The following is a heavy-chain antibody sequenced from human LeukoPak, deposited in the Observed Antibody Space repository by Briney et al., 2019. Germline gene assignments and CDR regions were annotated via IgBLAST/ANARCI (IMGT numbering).Heavy chain of an antibody. CDR2: IYYSGST. J-gene: IGHJ6*02. CDR3: ARGMIAAAGPGRYYYYGMDV. D-gene: IGHD6-13*01. Sequence: SETLSLTCTVSGGSVSSGSYYWSWIRQPPGKGLEWIGYIYYSGSTNYNPSLKSRVTISVDTSKNQFSLKLSSVTAADTAVYYCARGMIAAAGPGRYYYYGMDVWGQGTTVTVSS. V-gene: IGHV4-61*01. CDR1: GGSVSSGSYY.